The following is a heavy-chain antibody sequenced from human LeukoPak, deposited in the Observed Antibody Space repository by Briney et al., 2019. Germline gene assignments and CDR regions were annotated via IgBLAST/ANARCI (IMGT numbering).Heavy chain of an antibody. CDR1: GFTSSSYA. D-gene: IGHD6-13*01. Sequence: PGGSLRLSCAASGFTSSSYAMSWVRQPPGKGLNWVSSISGSGGNTFYADSVKGRFTISRDNSKNTLYLQMNSLRAEDTAVYYCARDWPSEWQHLPDYDAVDIWGQGTMVTVSS. CDR2: ISGSGGNT. V-gene: IGHV3-23*01. J-gene: IGHJ3*02. CDR3: ARDWPSEWQHLPDYDAVDI.